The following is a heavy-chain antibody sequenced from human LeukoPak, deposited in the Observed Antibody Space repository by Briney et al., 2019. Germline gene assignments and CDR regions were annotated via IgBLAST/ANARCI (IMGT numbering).Heavy chain of an antibody. V-gene: IGHV3-20*04. Sequence: GGSLRLSCAASGFTFEDYGMSWVRQPPGKGLEWVSGINWNGGNTGYADSVRGRFTISRDNAKNSLYLQMNSLRAEDAAFYYCVRHDFWSGFKGGDYWGQGTLVTVSS. CDR1: GFTFEDYG. D-gene: IGHD3-3*01. CDR2: INWNGGNT. J-gene: IGHJ4*02. CDR3: VRHDFWSGFKGGDY.